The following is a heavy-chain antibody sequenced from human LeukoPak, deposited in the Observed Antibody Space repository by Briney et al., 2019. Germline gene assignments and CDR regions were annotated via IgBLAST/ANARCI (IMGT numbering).Heavy chain of an antibody. D-gene: IGHD3-10*01. J-gene: IGHJ5*02. CDR2: IYYSGST. CDR1: GGSISSYY. V-gene: IGHV4-59*12. CDR3: ARGHWDWGDNWFDP. Sequence: SETLSLTCTVSGGSISSYYWSWIRQPPGKGLEWIGYIYYSGSTNYNPSLKSRVTISVDTSKNQFSLKLSSVTAADTAVYYCARGHWDWGDNWFDPWGQGTLVTVSS.